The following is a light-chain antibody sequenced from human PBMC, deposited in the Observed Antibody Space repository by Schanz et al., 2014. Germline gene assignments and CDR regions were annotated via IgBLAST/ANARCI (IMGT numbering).Light chain of an antibody. V-gene: IGKV1-39*01. J-gene: IGKJ2*01. CDR1: QTISIY. Sequence: DIQMTPSPSSLSASVGDRVTITCRASQTISIYLNWYQQKAGKAPKLLIYAASSLQSGVPSRFSGSGSGTDFTLTISSLQPEDFATYYCQQSYSTPRTFGQGTKLKIK. CDR2: AAS. CDR3: QQSYSTPRT.